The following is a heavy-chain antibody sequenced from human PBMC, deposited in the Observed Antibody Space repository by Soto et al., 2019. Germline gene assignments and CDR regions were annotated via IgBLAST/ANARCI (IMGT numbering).Heavy chain of an antibody. J-gene: IGHJ4*02. CDR3: ARAAVFGVVILSYYDY. Sequence: EVQLVESGGGLVKPGGSLRLSCAASGFTFSSYSMNWVRQAPGKGLEWVSSISSSSSYIYYADSVKGRFTFSRDNAKNSLYLQLNRLRAEDTAVYYCARAAVFGVVILSYYDYWGQGTLVTVSS. CDR1: GFTFSSYS. CDR2: ISSSSSYI. D-gene: IGHD3-3*01. V-gene: IGHV3-21*01.